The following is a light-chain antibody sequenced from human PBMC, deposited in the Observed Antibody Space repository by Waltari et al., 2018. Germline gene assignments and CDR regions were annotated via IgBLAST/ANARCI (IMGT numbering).Light chain of an antibody. CDR1: QGISTY. Sequence: DIQMTQSPSSLSASVGDSVTITCRASQGISTYLNWYQQKPGKAPKLLIYGASSFQGGVPSRFSGSGSGTDFTLTISSLQPEDFATYYCQQSSSTPPTFGGGTKVEIK. J-gene: IGKJ4*01. CDR3: QQSSSTPPT. CDR2: GAS. V-gene: IGKV1-39*01.